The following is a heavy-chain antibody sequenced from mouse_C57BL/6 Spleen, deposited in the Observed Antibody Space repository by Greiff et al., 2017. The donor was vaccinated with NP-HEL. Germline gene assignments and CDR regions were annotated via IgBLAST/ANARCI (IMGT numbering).Heavy chain of an antibody. CDR2: IYPGDGDT. V-gene: IGHV1-82*01. J-gene: IGHJ2*01. D-gene: IGHD1-1*01. CDR1: GYAFSSSW. Sequence: VQLQQSGPELVKPGASVKISCKASGYAFSSSWMNWVKQRPGTGLEWFGRIYPGDGDTTYHGKFKGQAKLTADKSSSTAYMQLSSLTSDDSAVYFCARDYGSSYGFDYWGQGTTLTVSS. CDR3: ARDYGSSYGFDY.